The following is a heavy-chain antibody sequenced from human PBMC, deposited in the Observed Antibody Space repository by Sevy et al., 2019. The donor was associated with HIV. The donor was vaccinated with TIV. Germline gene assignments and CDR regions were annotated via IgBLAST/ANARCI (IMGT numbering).Heavy chain of an antibody. V-gene: IGHV3-30-3*01. CDR3: ARDMWKAYDYVWGSYRYPAFDI. Sequence: GGSLRLSCAASGFTFSSYAMHWVRQAPGKGLEWVAVISYDGSNKYYADSVKGRFTISRDNSKNTRYLQMNSLRAEDTAVYYCARDMWKAYDYVWGSYRYPAFDIWGQGTMVTVSS. CDR1: GFTFSSYA. CDR2: ISYDGSNK. J-gene: IGHJ3*02. D-gene: IGHD3-16*02.